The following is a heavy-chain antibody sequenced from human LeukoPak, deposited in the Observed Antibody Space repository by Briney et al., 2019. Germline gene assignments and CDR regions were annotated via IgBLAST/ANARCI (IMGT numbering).Heavy chain of an antibody. CDR2: IIPIFGTA. D-gene: IGHD1-26*01. J-gene: IGHJ4*02. CDR3: AREPHLLWELPLIDY. Sequence: ASVKVSCKASGGTFSSYAISWVRQAPGQGLEWMGGIIPIFGTANYAQKFQGRVTITADESTSTAYTELSSLRSEDTAVYYCAREPHLLWELPLIDYWGQGTLVTVSS. CDR1: GGTFSSYA. V-gene: IGHV1-69*13.